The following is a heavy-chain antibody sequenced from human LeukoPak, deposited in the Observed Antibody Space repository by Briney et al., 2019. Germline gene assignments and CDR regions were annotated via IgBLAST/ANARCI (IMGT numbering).Heavy chain of an antibody. CDR1: GFTFSSYA. D-gene: IGHD3-22*01. CDR3: AKDIYYDSSGGIDY. CDR2: ISGSGGST. Sequence: PGGSLRLSCAASGFTFSSYAMSWVRQAPGKGLEWVSAISGSGGSTYYADSVKGRFTISRDNSKNTLYLQMNSLRAEDTALYYCAKDIYYDSSGGIDYWGQGTLVTVSS. V-gene: IGHV3-23*01. J-gene: IGHJ4*02.